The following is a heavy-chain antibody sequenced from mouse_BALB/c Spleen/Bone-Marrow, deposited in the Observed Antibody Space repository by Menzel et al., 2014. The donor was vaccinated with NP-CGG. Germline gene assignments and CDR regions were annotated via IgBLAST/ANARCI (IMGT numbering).Heavy chain of an antibody. Sequence: QVQLKQSGAELVKPGASVKISCKASGYAFNLSWMNWAKQRPGQGLEWIGRIYPGDGDTSYNGKFKGKATLTADKSSSTAYMQLINLTSVDSAVYFCARTGIGLDYWGQGTSVTVSS. D-gene: IGHD4-1*01. CDR1: GYAFNLSW. V-gene: IGHV1-82*01. CDR3: ARTGIGLDY. CDR2: IYPGDGDT. J-gene: IGHJ4*01.